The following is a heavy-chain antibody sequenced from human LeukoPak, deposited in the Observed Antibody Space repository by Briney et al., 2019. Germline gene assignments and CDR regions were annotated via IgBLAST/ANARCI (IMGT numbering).Heavy chain of an antibody. J-gene: IGHJ4*02. CDR1: GFTFSSCS. D-gene: IGHD3-3*01. CDR2: VSSSSSYI. Sequence: PGGSLRLSCAASGFTFSSCSMNWVRQAPGKGLEWVSSVSSSSSYIYYADSAKGRFTISRDNAKNSLYLQMNSLRAEDTAVYYCAREGGYDFWSGYYTARYYFDYWGQGTLVTVSS. V-gene: IGHV3-21*01. CDR3: AREGGYDFWSGYYTARYYFDY.